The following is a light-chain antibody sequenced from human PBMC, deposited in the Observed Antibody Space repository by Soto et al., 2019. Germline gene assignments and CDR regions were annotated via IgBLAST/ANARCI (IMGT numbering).Light chain of an antibody. CDR3: QQYNSYST. J-gene: IGKJ1*01. V-gene: IGKV1-5*01. Sequence: DIQMTQSPSTLSASVGDRVTITCRASQSITGWLAWYQQKPGKAPKVLISDASNLESGVPSRFSGSGSGTEFTLTISSLQPDDSATYYCQQYNSYSTFGRGTKVDIK. CDR1: QSITGW. CDR2: DAS.